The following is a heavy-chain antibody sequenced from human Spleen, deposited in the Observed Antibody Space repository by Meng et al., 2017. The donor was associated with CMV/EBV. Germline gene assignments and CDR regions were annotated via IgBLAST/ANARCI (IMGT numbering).Heavy chain of an antibody. J-gene: IGHJ6*02. CDR3: ARGTLPYYYYGMDV. Sequence: ASVKVSCKASGYTFTGHYIHWVRQAPGQGLEWMGWINPNNGGTNYAQKFQGRVTMTRATSISTAYMELSRLRSDDTAVYYCARGTLPYYYYGMDVWGQGTTVTVSS. V-gene: IGHV1-2*02. CDR2: INPNNGGT. D-gene: IGHD2/OR15-2a*01. CDR1: GYTFTGHY.